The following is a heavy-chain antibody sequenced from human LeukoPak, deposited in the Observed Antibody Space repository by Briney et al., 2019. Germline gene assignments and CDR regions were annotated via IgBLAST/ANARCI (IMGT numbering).Heavy chain of an antibody. Sequence: GGSLRLSCGASGFTFSSSAMHWIRQGPGKGLEWVAYIAHHGNNKYYADSVKGRFTISRDNSKGSLYLQMNSLRADDTAVYYCAKDGSWSCTDWGQGTLVRVSS. V-gene: IGHV3-30*02. D-gene: IGHD2-8*02. J-gene: IGHJ4*02. CDR2: IAHHGNNK. CDR3: AKDGSWSCTD. CDR1: GFTFSSSA.